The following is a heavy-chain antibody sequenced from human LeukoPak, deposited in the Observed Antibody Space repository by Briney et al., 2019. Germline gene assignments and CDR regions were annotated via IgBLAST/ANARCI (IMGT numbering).Heavy chain of an antibody. V-gene: IGHV3-23*01. CDR3: AKGTLNWNKYYFDY. J-gene: IGHJ4*02. Sequence: GGSLRLSCAASGFTFSSYAMSWVRQAPGKGLEWVSAISGSGGSTYYADSVTGRFTISTDNSKNTLYLQMNSQRAKDTAVDYCAKGTLNWNKYYFDYGGQGTLVTVSS. D-gene: IGHD1/OR15-1a*01. CDR1: GFTFSSYA. CDR2: ISGSGGST.